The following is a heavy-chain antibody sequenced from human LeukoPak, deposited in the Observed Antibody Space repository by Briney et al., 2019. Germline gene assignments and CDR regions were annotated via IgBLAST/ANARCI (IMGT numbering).Heavy chain of an antibody. CDR3: ARAERQWPTFKYYFEY. D-gene: IGHD6-19*01. J-gene: IGHJ4*02. V-gene: IGHV4-59*01. Sequence: SETLSLTRTVSGGSFGTYYWSWIRQPPGKGLEWIGDIYYSGSTNYNPSLKSRITISVDTSKNQFSLKLSSVTAADTAVYYCARAERQWPTFKYYFEYWGQGTMVTVSS. CDR2: IYYSGST. CDR1: GGSFGTYY.